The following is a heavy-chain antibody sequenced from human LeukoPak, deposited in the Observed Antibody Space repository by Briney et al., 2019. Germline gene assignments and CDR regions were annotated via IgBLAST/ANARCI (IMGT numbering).Heavy chain of an antibody. CDR3: ARGPGWFDP. CDR2: INHSGST. J-gene: IGHJ5*02. Sequence: SETLSLTCAVYGGSFSDYYWSWIRQPPGKGLEWIGEINHSGSTNYNPSLKSRVTISVDTSKNQFSLKLSSVTAADTAVYYCARGPGWFDPWGQGTLVTVSS. CDR1: GGSFSDYY. V-gene: IGHV4-34*01.